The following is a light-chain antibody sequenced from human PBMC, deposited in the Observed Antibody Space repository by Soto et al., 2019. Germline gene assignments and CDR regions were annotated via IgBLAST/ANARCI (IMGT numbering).Light chain of an antibody. CDR1: QSVSSSY. Sequence: EIVLTQSPGTLSLSPGERATLSGRARQSVSSSYLAWYQQKPGQAPRLLIYGASGRATGIPDRFSGSGSGTDFTLTISRLEPEDFAVYYCQQYGSSPKTFGPGTKVHIK. CDR2: GAS. CDR3: QQYGSSPKT. V-gene: IGKV3-20*01. J-gene: IGKJ3*01.